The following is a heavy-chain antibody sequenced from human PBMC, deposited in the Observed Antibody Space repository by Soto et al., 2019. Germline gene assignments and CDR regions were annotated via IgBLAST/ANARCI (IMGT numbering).Heavy chain of an antibody. CDR1: GCTFSSYT. D-gene: IGHD3-9*01. V-gene: IGHV1-69*02. CDR2: IIPILVLA. Sequence: QVQLVQSGAEVKKPGSSVKVSCKASGCTFSSYTISWVRQAPGQGLEWMVRIIPILVLANYAQKFQGRVTVISDKSTCTAYVELSSLRSGDTAVYYCVSVQIYDIVSGYYVPYFYYGMDVWGLRTKVTVSS. CDR3: VSVQIYDIVSGYYVPYFYYGMDV. J-gene: IGHJ6*02.